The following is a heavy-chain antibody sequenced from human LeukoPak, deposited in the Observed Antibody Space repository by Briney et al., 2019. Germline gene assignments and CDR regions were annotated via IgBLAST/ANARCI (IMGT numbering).Heavy chain of an antibody. Sequence: VGSLRLSCAASEFTFTNYAMTWVRRAPGKGLEWVSEISGSGESTYYGDSVKGRFTISRDNSKNTLYLQMNSLRAGDTAIYDCAREHWEFDYWGQGTLVTVSS. D-gene: IGHD1-26*01. CDR3: AREHWEFDY. CDR1: EFTFTNYA. J-gene: IGHJ4*02. CDR2: ISGSGEST. V-gene: IGHV3-23*01.